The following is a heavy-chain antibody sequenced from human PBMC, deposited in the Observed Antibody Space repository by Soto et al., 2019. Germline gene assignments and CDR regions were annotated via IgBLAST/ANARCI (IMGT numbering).Heavy chain of an antibody. J-gene: IGHJ4*02. CDR1: GFTFDDYT. CDR3: AKVGYCSGGSCYNYFDY. D-gene: IGHD2-15*01. Sequence: EVQLVESGGVVVQPGGSLRLSCAASGFTFDDYTMHWVRQAPGKGLEWVSLISWDGGSTYYADSVKGRFTISRDNSKNSLYLQMNRLRTEDTALYYCAKVGYCSGGSCYNYFDYWGQGTLVTVSS. V-gene: IGHV3-43*01. CDR2: ISWDGGST.